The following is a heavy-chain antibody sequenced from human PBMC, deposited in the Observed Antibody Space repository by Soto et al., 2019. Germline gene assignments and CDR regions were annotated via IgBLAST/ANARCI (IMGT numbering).Heavy chain of an antibody. CDR2: IKSKTDGGTA. CDR1: GFTFTKAW. D-gene: IGHD5-18*01. Sequence: EVQLVESGGGLVKPGGSLRLSCVASGFTFTKAWMTWVRQAPGKGLEWVGHIKSKTDGGTADYAAPVKGRFTISRDDSKNTLYLQMNSLKTEDTAVYYCTTGTWIQLWLPDYWGQGTLVTVSS. V-gene: IGHV3-15*01. CDR3: TTGTWIQLWLPDY. J-gene: IGHJ4*02.